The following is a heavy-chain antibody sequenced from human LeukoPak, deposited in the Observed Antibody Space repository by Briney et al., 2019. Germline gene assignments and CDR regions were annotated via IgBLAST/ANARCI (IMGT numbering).Heavy chain of an antibody. Sequence: SATLSLTCTASGGSISSYYWSWIRQPPGKGLEWIGFIYYSGSTNYNPSLTSRVSISLDTSKNQFSLKLTSVTAADTAVYYCARSAGYQLLEGYYYYMDVWGKGTTVTVSS. J-gene: IGHJ6*03. V-gene: IGHV4-59*01. CDR2: IYYSGST. CDR3: ARSAGYQLLEGYYYYMDV. CDR1: GGSISSYY. D-gene: IGHD2-2*01.